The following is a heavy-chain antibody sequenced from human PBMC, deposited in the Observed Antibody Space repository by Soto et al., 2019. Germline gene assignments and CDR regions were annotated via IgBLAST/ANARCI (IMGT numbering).Heavy chain of an antibody. CDR2: IIPIFGTA. D-gene: IGHD2-2*01. V-gene: IGHV1-69*06. J-gene: IGHJ6*02. CDR1: GGTFSSYA. Sequence: GASVKVSCKASGGTFSSYAISWVRQAPGQGLEWMGGIIPIFGTANYAQKFQGRVTITADKSTSTAYMELSSLRSEDTAVYYCARDLGTYCSSNSCYGYYYYGMDVWGQGTTVTVSS. CDR3: ARDLGTYCSSNSCYGYYYYGMDV.